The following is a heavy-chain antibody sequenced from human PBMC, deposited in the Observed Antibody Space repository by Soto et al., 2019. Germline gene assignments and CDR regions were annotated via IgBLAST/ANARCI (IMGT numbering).Heavy chain of an antibody. V-gene: IGHV1-18*04. Sequence: ASVKVSCKASGYTFTSYGISWVRQAPGQGLEWMGWISAYNGNTNYAQKLQGRVTMTTDTSTSTAYMELRSLRSDDTAVYYCARGGTYCTSGVCYTNTPRVWFDPWGQGTLVTVSS. CDR3: ARGGTYCTSGVCYTNTPRVWFDP. CDR2: ISAYNGNT. CDR1: GYTFTSYG. J-gene: IGHJ5*02. D-gene: IGHD2-8*01.